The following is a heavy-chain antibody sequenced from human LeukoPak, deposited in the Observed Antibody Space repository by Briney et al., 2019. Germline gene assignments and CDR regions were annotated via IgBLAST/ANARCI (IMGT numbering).Heavy chain of an antibody. J-gene: IGHJ4*02. CDR3: AKDRGSSWPNNYFDY. CDR1: GFTFSSYA. CDR2: IRYDGTNK. Sequence: GGSLRLSCAASGFTFSSYAMHWVRQAPGRGLEWVSFIRYDGTNKYYADSVKGRFTISRDNSKNTLFLQMNSLTAEDTAVYYCAKDRGSSWPNNYFDYWGQGTLVTVSS. D-gene: IGHD6-13*01. V-gene: IGHV3-30*02.